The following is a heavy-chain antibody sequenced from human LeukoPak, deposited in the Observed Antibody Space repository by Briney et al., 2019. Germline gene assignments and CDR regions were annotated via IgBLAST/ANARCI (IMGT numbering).Heavy chain of an antibody. J-gene: IGHJ4*02. D-gene: IGHD3-9*01. CDR1: GFTFSSYN. CDR3: ARVTLTGYYAFDY. V-gene: IGHV3-21*01. CDR2: ISSTSSYI. Sequence: GGSLRLSCAASGFTFSSYNMNWVRQAPGKGLEWVSSISSTSSYINYADSAKGRFTIPRDKAKNSLYLQMNSLRAEDTAVYYCARVTLTGYYAFDYWGQGTLVTVSS.